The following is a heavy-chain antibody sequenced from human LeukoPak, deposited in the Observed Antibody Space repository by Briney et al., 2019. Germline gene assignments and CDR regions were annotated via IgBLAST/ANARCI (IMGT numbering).Heavy chain of an antibody. Sequence: GGSLRLSCSASGFTFSSYWMHWVRQAPGKGLVWVSRINSDGSSTSYADSVKGRFTISRDNAKNTLYLQMNSLRAEDTAVYYCARVGRYDIPPDYWGQGTLVTVSS. CDR3: ARVGRYDIPPDY. CDR2: INSDGSST. V-gene: IGHV3-74*01. J-gene: IGHJ4*02. D-gene: IGHD3-9*01. CDR1: GFTFSSYW.